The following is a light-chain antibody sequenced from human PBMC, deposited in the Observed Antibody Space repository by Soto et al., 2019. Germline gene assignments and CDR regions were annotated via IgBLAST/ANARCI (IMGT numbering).Light chain of an antibody. CDR2: EVT. J-gene: IGLJ1*01. V-gene: IGLV2-14*01. CDR3: SSYTISNTLPFV. Sequence: QSVLTQPASVSGSPGQSITISCTGTRRDVGGYNYVSWYQQYPGKSPKLLIYEVTHWPSGVSNRFSGSKSGNTASLTISGLQAEDEADYYCSSYTISNTLPFVFGTGTKLTVL. CDR1: RRDVGGYNY.